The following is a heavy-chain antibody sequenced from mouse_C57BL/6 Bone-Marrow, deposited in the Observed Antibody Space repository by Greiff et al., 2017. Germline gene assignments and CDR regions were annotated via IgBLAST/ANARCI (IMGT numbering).Heavy chain of an antibody. CDR1: GFTFSSYA. CDR3: ARAAGNFDV. CDR2: ISDGGSYT. V-gene: IGHV5-4*03. J-gene: IGHJ1*03. Sequence: EVKVVESGGGLVKPGGSLKLSCAASGFTFSSYAMSWVRQTPEKRLEWVATISDGGSYTYYPDNVKGRFTISRDNAKNNLYLQMSHLKSEDTARYYCARAAGNFDVWGTGTTVTVSS.